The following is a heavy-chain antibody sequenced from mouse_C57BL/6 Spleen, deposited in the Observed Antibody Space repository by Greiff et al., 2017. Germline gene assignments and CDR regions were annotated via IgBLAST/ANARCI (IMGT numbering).Heavy chain of an antibody. CDR2: IDPSDSET. J-gene: IGHJ2*01. Sequence: QVQLKQPGAELVRPGSSVKLSCKASGYTFTSYWMHWVKQRPIQGLEWIGNIDPSDSETHYNQKFKDKATLTVDQSSSTAYMQLSSLTSEDSAVYYCARSSYYDPPRNYFDYWGQGTTLTVSS. V-gene: IGHV1-52*01. D-gene: IGHD2-4*01. CDR1: GYTFTSYW. CDR3: ARSSYYDPPRNYFDY.